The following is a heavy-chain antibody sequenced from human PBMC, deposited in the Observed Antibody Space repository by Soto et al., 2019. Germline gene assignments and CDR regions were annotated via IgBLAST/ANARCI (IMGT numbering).Heavy chain of an antibody. CDR2: IYHSGST. V-gene: IGHV4-4*02. CDR1: GGSISSSNW. D-gene: IGHD2-8*01. CDR3: AREVSCTNGVCVLNWFDP. J-gene: IGHJ5*02. Sequence: QVQLQESGPGLVKPSGTLSLTCAVSGGSISSSNWWSWVRQPPGKGLEWIGEIYHSGSTNYNPSLMSRVTISVDKSKNQFSLKLSSVTAADTAVYYCAREVSCTNGVCVLNWFDPWGQGTLVTVSS.